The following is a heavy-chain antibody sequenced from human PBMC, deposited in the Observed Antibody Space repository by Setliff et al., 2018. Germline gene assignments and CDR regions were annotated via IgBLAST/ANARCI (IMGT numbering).Heavy chain of an antibody. J-gene: IGHJ3*02. D-gene: IGHD3-22*01. Sequence: ASVKVSCKASGYTFTSYYMHWVRQAPGQGLEWMGTINPSSGMTSYAQKFQGRVTMTRDTSTSTVYMDMSSLRSEDTAVYYCARDVFPYHYEGAFDIWGQGTMVTVSS. CDR3: ARDVFPYHYEGAFDI. V-gene: IGHV1-46*01. CDR1: GYTFTSYY. CDR2: INPSSGMT.